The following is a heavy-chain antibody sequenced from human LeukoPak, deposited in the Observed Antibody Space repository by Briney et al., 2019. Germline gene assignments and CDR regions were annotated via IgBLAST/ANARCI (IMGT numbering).Heavy chain of an antibody. CDR1: GFTVSSNY. D-gene: IGHD6-13*01. CDR2: IYSGGST. J-gene: IGHJ4*02. Sequence: GGSLRLSCAASGFTVSSNYMSWVRQAPGKGLEWVSVIYSGGSTYYADSVKGRFTISRDNSKNTLYLQMNSLRDEDTAVYYCAPPPIAATGNWGQGTLVTVSS. CDR3: APPPIAATGN. V-gene: IGHV3-53*01.